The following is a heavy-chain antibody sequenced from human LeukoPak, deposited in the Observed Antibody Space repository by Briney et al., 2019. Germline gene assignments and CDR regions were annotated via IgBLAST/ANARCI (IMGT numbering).Heavy chain of an antibody. CDR3: ARRYCSGGSCYSALEY. Sequence: PSETLSLTCTVSGGSISSYYWSWIRQPPGKGLEWIGYIHYSGSTNYNPSLKSRVTISVDTSKNQFSLNLSSVTAADTAVYYCARRYCSGGSCYSALEYWGQGTLVAVSS. CDR2: IHYSGST. CDR1: GGSISSYY. J-gene: IGHJ4*02. D-gene: IGHD2-15*01. V-gene: IGHV4-59*01.